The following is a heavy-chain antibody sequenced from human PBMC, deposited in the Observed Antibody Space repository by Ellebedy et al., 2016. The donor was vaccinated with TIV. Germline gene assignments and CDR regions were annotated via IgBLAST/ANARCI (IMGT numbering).Heavy chain of an antibody. CDR1: GGSISSGGYC. Sequence: MPSETLSLTCIVSGGSISSGGYCWSWIRQLPGKGLEWIGYIHDSGNTHYNPSLKSRLTTSVDSSKNQFSLQLSSLTAAYTAVYYCARPRATGGLGWDFDLWGRGTPVTVSS. D-gene: IGHD3-16*01. CDR2: IHDSGNT. J-gene: IGHJ2*01. CDR3: ARPRATGGLGWDFDL. V-gene: IGHV4-31*03.